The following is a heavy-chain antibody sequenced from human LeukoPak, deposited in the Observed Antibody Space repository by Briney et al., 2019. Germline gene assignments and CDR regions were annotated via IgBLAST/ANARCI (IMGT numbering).Heavy chain of an antibody. CDR2: IYHSGST. CDR1: GGSISGYY. D-gene: IGHD6-6*01. CDR3: AARPLRLDAFDI. V-gene: IGHV4-30-2*01. J-gene: IGHJ3*02. Sequence: SETLSLTCTVSGGSISGYYWSWIRQPPGKGLEWIGYIYHSGSTYYNPSLKSRVTISVDRSKNQFSLKLSSVTAADTAVYYCAARPLRLDAFDIWGQGTMVTVSS.